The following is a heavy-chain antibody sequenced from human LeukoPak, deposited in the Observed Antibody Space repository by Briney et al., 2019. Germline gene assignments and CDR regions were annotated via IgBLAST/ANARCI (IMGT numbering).Heavy chain of an antibody. CDR2: VYHSGSA. V-gene: IGHV4-38-2*01. J-gene: IGHJ4*02. D-gene: IGHD3-10*01. Sequence: SETLSLTCAVSGYSISGGSYWGWIRQPPGKGLEWIGTVYHSGSAYYNPSLWGRVTISLDTSKNQFSLKLTSVTAADTAVYYCARGSGSYGSNLDYWGQGTLVTVSS. CDR1: GYSISGGSY. CDR3: ARGSGSYGSNLDY.